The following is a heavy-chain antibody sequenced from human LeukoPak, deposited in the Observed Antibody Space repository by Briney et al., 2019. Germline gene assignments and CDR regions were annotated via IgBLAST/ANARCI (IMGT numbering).Heavy chain of an antibody. CDR1: GYIFTRYT. CDR2: SSVANGNT. D-gene: IGHD6-13*01. V-gene: IGHV1-3*02. CDR3: ARGSSSGSDYGTFDI. Sequence: ASVKVFCKASGYIFTRYTLHWVRQAPGQRLEWMGWSSVANGNTKYSQEFQGRVTITRDTSASTAYMELSSLTSEDMAVYYCARGSSSGSDYGTFDIWGQGTLVTVSS. J-gene: IGHJ3*02.